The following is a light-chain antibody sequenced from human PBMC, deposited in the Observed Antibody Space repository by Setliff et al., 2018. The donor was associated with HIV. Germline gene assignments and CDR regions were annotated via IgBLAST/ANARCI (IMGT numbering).Light chain of an antibody. V-gene: IGLV2-11*01. CDR3: CSYAGTYTYV. CDR2: DVT. CDR1: SSDVGTYNY. J-gene: IGLJ1*01. Sequence: QSVLTQPRSVSGSPGQSVTFSCTGSSSDVGTYNYVSWYQQHPGKAPKLIIYDVTKRPSGVPDRFSGSKSGDTASLTISGLQSEDEADYYCCSYAGTYTYVFGTGTKVTV.